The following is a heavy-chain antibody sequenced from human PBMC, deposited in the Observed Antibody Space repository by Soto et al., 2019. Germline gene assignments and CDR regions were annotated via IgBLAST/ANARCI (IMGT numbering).Heavy chain of an antibody. CDR1: GGSVISSSYQ. D-gene: IGHD3-16*02. Sequence: SETLSLTCTVSGGSVISSSYQWSWIRQPRGKGLEYIGYIYYSGSTNYNPSLKSRVTISVDTSNSKFTLTLSAATAADTAVYYRARLSRTVNYWGPGTLVTLSS. J-gene: IGHJ4*02. CDR3: ARLSRTVNY. CDR2: IYYSGST. V-gene: IGHV4-61*01.